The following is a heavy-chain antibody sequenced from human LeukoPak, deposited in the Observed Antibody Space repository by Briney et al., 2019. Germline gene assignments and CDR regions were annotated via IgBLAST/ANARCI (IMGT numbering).Heavy chain of an antibody. CDR2: IKTDGSDK. CDR3: ARDSLIQYGSGSYWGFDY. Sequence: GGSLRLSCAASGFTISNYWMSWVRQAPGKGPEWVGDIKTDGSDKYYVGSVKGRFTISRDNAKNSLYLQMNSLRAEDTAVYYCARDSLIQYGSGSYWGFDYWGQGILVTVSS. V-gene: IGHV3-7*03. CDR1: GFTISNYW. D-gene: IGHD3-10*01. J-gene: IGHJ4*02.